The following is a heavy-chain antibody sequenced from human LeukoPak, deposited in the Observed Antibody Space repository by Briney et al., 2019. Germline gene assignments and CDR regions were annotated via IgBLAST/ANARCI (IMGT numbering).Heavy chain of an antibody. V-gene: IGHV4-30-4*01. Sequence: SQTLSLTCTVSGGSISSGDYYWSWIRQPPGQGLEWIGYIYYSGSTYYNPSLKSRVTISVDTSKNQFSLKLSSVTAADTAVYYCARDSWDYYDSSGYGNKFDYWGQGTLVTVSS. CDR3: ARDSWDYYDSSGYGNKFDY. CDR2: IYYSGST. J-gene: IGHJ4*02. CDR1: GGSISSGDYY. D-gene: IGHD3-22*01.